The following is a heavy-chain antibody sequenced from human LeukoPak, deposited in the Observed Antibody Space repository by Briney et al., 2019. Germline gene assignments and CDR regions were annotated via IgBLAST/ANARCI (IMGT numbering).Heavy chain of an antibody. CDR1: GFTFSSYS. D-gene: IGHD3-22*01. CDR3: ARGDYSGGNYYGPDF. Sequence: PGRSLRLSCAASGFTFSSYSMNWVRQAPGKGLEWVSYIRGSSDVLYYADSVKGRFTISRDNAKNSLYLQMNSLRDEDTAVYYCARGDYSGGNYYGPDFWGQGTLVTVSS. J-gene: IGHJ4*02. V-gene: IGHV3-48*02. CDR2: IRGSSDVL.